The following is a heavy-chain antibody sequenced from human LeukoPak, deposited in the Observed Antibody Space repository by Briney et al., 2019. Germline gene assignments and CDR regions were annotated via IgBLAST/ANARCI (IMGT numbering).Heavy chain of an antibody. J-gene: IGHJ4*02. D-gene: IGHD2-15*01. CDR1: GYTFTCYY. Sequence: ASVKVSCKASGYTFTCYYMHWVRQAPGQGLEWMGWINPNSGGTNYAQKFQGRVTMTRYTSISTAYMELSRLRSDDTAVYYCARDPYCIGGSCYSPPDYWGQGTLVTVSS. CDR3: ARDPYCIGGSCYSPPDY. CDR2: INPNSGGT. V-gene: IGHV1-2*02.